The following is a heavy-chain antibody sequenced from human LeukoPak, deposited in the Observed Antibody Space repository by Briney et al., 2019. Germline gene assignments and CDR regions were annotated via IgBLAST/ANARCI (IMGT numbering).Heavy chain of an antibody. CDR2: INHSGST. D-gene: IGHD2-15*01. CDR1: GGSFSGYY. CDR3: ARGGGVVVVAAFHY. V-gene: IGHV4-34*01. Sequence: SETLSLTCAVYGGSFSGYYWSWIRQPPGKGLEWIGEINHSGSTNYNPSLKSRVTISVDTSKNQFSLKLSSVTAADTAVYYCARGGGVVVVAAFHYWGQGTLVTVSS. J-gene: IGHJ4*02.